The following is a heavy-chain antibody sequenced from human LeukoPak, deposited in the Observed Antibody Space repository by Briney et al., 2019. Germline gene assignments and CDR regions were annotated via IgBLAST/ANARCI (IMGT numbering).Heavy chain of an antibody. CDR1: GGSISSDNYY. V-gene: IGHV4-61*02. CDR2: IYTSGGT. CDR3: ARGYYYGSGSYRTGNLYYFDY. D-gene: IGHD3-10*01. J-gene: IGHJ4*02. Sequence: SETLSLTCTVSGGSISSDNYYWSWIRQPAGKGLEWIGRIYTSGGTNSNPSLKSRVTISLDTSKNQFSLKLSSVTAADTAVYYCARGYYYGSGSYRTGNLYYFDYWGQGTLVTVSS.